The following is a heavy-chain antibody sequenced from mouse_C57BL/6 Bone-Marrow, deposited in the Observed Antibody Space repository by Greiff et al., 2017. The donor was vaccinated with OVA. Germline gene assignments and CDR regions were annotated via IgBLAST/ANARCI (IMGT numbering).Heavy chain of an antibody. Sequence: QVQLQQPGAELVKPGASVKLSCKASGYTFTSYWMHWVKQRPGQGLEWIGMIHPNSGSTNYNEKFKSKATLTVDKSSSTAYMQLSSLTSEDSAGYYCADDGYYVSMDDWGQGTSVTVSS. CDR2: IHPNSGST. CDR3: ADDGYYVSMDD. V-gene: IGHV1-64*01. D-gene: IGHD2-3*01. J-gene: IGHJ4*01. CDR1: GYTFTSYW.